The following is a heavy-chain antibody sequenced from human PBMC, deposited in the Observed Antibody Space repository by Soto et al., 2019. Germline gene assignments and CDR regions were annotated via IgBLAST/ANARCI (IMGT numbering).Heavy chain of an antibody. CDR1: GFSISSAPYY. J-gene: IGHJ4*02. CDR2: VFYSGRT. V-gene: IGHV4-31*03. CDR3: ARERGGEDFLRDF. D-gene: IGHD3-10*01. Sequence: QVQLQESGPGLVKASQTLSLTCTVSGFSISSAPYYWSWIRQHPGKGLEWIGYVFYSGRTYYNPSLKGRVTISLDTSNNQFYLNLNSVTAADTAVYYCARERGGEDFLRDFWGQGTLVTVSS.